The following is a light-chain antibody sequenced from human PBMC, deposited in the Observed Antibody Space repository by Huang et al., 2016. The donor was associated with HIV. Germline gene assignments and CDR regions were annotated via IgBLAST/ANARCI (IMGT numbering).Light chain of an antibody. V-gene: IGKV1-NL1*01. CDR3: HQYYSSLPLT. J-gene: IGKJ4*01. CDR2: GSS. Sequence: DIQMTQSPSSLSASVGDRVTMSCRASQDSRGGLAWYQQKPGQAPKFLLHGSSRLKIGVPSRFCVSGSGTDYSLTITVLQTEDIGTDFCHQYYSSLPLTFGGGTKVEI. CDR1: QDSRGG.